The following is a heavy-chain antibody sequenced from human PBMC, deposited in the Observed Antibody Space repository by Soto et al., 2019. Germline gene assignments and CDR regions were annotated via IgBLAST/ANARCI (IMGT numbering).Heavy chain of an antibody. D-gene: IGHD6-13*01. Sequence: ASVKVSCKASGYTFTSYDINWVRQATGQGLEWMGWMNPNSGNTGYAQKFQGRVTMTRNTSISTAYMELSSLRSEDTAVYYCARVMRQQLLDYYYYGMDVWGQGTTVT. CDR1: GYTFTSYD. CDR3: ARVMRQQLLDYYYYGMDV. V-gene: IGHV1-8*01. CDR2: MNPNSGNT. J-gene: IGHJ6*02.